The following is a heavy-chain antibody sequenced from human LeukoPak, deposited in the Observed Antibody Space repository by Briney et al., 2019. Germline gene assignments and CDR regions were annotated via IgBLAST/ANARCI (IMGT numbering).Heavy chain of an antibody. D-gene: IGHD3-10*01. CDR1: GFTLSNYA. J-gene: IGHJ5*02. V-gene: IGHV3-30-3*01. CDR3: AKGPTTMVRGNWFDP. Sequence: PGGSLRLSCTASGFTLSNYAMHWVRQAPGKGLEWGAVMSDDGTTNYYAEAVKGRFIIYRDNSKNTLYLQMNSLRAEDTALYYCAKGPTTMVRGNWFDPWGQGTLVTVSS. CDR2: MSDDGTTN.